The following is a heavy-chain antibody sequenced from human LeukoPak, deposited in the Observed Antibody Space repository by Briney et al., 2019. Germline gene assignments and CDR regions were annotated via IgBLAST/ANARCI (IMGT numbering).Heavy chain of an antibody. J-gene: IGHJ5*02. Sequence: HGEALKISCKGSGYRFTSYWIGWVRQMPGKGLEWMGIIYPGDSDTRYSPSFQGQVTISADKSISTAYLQWSSLKASDTAMYYCARHQQWPLYNCFDPWGQGTLVTVSS. V-gene: IGHV5-51*01. CDR3: ARHQQWPLYNCFDP. CDR2: IYPGDSDT. CDR1: GYRFTSYW. D-gene: IGHD6-19*01.